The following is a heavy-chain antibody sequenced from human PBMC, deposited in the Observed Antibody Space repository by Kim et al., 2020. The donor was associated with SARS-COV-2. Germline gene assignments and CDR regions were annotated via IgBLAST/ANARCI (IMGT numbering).Heavy chain of an antibody. CDR3: AKDDRGYSGDRVSFDH. D-gene: IGHD5-12*01. CDR2: IRSGGST. J-gene: IGHJ4*02. V-gene: IGHV3-23*01. CDR1: GFTFSNYA. Sequence: GGSLRLSCAASGFTFSNYAMGWVRQTPGKGLEWVSTIRSGGSTYYADSVKGRFTISRDNSQNILYLQMNNLRAEDTAVYYCAKDDRGYSGDRVSFDHCGPGALGTVSS.